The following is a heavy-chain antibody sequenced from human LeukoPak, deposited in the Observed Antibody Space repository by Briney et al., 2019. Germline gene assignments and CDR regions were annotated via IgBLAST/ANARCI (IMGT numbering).Heavy chain of an antibody. J-gene: IGHJ4*02. D-gene: IGHD2-2*01. CDR1: GFTFSSYG. CDR3: AKVLTGYCGSTSCPFDY. CDR2: IRYDGSNK. V-gene: IGHV3-30*02. Sequence: QPGGSLRLSCAASGFTFSSYGIHWVRQAPGKGLEWVAYIRYDGSNKYYADSVKGRFTVSRDNSKNTLYLQMNSLRVEDTAVYYCAKVLTGYCGSTSCPFDYWGQGTLVTVSS.